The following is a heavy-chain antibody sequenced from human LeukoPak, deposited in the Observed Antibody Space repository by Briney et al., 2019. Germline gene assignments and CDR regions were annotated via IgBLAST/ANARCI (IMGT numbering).Heavy chain of an antibody. D-gene: IGHD1-26*01. CDR1: GYTFTSYA. CDR2: INTNTGNP. J-gene: IGHJ4*02. V-gene: IGHV7-4-1*02. CDR3: ASWIVSLVGATPVGSFDY. Sequence: ASVKVSCKASGYTFTSYAMNWVRQAPGQGLEWMGWINTNTGNPTYAQGFTGRFVFSLDTSVSTAYLQISSLKAEDTAVYYCASWIVSLVGATPVGSFDYWGQGTLVTVSS.